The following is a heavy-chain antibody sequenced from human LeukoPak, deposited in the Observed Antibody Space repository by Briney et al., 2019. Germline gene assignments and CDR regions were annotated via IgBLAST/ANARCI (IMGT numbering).Heavy chain of an antibody. J-gene: IGHJ4*02. D-gene: IGHD6-13*01. CDR2: ISAYNGNT. CDR1: GYTFTSYG. CDR3: ARGRYVTTRGGAAAGFLDY. V-gene: IGHV1-18*01. Sequence: GASVKVSCKASGYTFTSYGISWVRQAPGQGLEWMGWISAYNGNTNYAQKLQGRVTMTTDTSTSTAYMELRSLRSDDTAVYYCARGRYVTTRGGAAAGFLDYWGQGTLVTVST.